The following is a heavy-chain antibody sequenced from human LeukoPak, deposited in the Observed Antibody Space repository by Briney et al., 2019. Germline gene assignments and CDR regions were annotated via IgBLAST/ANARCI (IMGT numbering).Heavy chain of an antibody. CDR2: ISYDGSNK. D-gene: IGHD5-24*01. CDR3: ARRGDGYNGFYFDY. Sequence: GGSLRLSCAASGFTFSSYGMHWVRQAPGKGLEWVAVISYDGSNKYYADSVKGRFTISRDNSKNTLYLQMNSLRAEDTAVYYCARRGDGYNGFYFDYWGQGTLVTVSS. V-gene: IGHV3-30*03. J-gene: IGHJ4*02. CDR1: GFTFSSYG.